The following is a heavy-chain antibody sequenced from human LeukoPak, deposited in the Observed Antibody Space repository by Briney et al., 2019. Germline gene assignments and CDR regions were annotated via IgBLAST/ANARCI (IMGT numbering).Heavy chain of an antibody. V-gene: IGHV1-2*02. CDR2: INPNSGGT. CDR3: ARVQYQLLFEGNWFDP. Sequence: GASVKVSCKASGYTFSGYYIHWVRQAPGQGLEWMGWINPNSGGTHYAQKFQGRVTMTRDTSGSTAYMDLNSLISDDTAVYYCARVQYQLLFEGNWFDPWGQGTLVTVSS. D-gene: IGHD2-2*01. CDR1: GYTFSGYY. J-gene: IGHJ5*02.